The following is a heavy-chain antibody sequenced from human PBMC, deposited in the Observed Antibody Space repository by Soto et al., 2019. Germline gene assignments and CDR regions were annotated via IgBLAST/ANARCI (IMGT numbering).Heavy chain of an antibody. CDR3: ARASYYDFWSGSDY. CDR2: ISAYNGNT. CDR1: GYSVTAYY. J-gene: IGHJ4*02. V-gene: IGHV1-18*04. Sequence: GASVKVSCKASGYSVTAYYMHWVRQAPGQGLEWMGWISAYNGNTNYAQKLQGRVTMTTDTSTSTAYMELRSLRSDDTAVYYCARASYYDFWSGSDYWGQGTLVTVSS. D-gene: IGHD3-3*01.